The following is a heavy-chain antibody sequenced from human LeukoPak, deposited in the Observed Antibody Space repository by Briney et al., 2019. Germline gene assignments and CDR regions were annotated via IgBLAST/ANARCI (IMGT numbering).Heavy chain of an antibody. V-gene: IGHV3-48*02. CDR2: ISRSSGNK. CDR3: AREWDYDGSGYYYALDY. D-gene: IGHD3-22*01. J-gene: IGHJ4*02. Sequence: GGSLRLSCAASGFTFSSSRMSWVRQAPGKGLEWVAYISRSSGNKYYADSVKGRFTISRDNAENSLYLQMNSLRDEDTAVYYCAREWDYDGSGYYYALDYWGQGTLVTVSS. CDR1: GFTFSSSR.